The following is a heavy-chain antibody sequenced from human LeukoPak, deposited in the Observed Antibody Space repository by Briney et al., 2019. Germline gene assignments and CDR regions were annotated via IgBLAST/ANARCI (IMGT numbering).Heavy chain of an antibody. V-gene: IGHV3-53*01. J-gene: IGHJ4*02. CDR3: AKRDWLLEHY. D-gene: IGHD3-9*01. Sequence: QPGGSLRLSCAASGFTVSSNYMSWVRQAPGKGLEWDSLIYAGGSTYYADSVKGRFTISRDNSKNTLYLQMNSLRAEDTAVYYCAKRDWLLEHYWGQGTRVTVSS. CDR1: GFTVSSNY. CDR2: IYAGGST.